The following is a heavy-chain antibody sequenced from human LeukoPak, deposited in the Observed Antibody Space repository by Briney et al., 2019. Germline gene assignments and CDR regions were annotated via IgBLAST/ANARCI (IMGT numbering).Heavy chain of an antibody. V-gene: IGHV4-59*01. D-gene: IGHD2-15*01. CDR1: GGSMNSYY. CDR2: IYYSGST. J-gene: IGHJ4*02. CDR3: ARGRDGGSRFDN. Sequence: PSETLSLTCTVSGGSMNSYYWSWIRQPPGKGLEWIGHIYYSGSTNYNPSVRSRVAISVDTSKNQFSLKLSSVTAADTAVYHCARGRDGGSRFDNWGQGILVTVSS.